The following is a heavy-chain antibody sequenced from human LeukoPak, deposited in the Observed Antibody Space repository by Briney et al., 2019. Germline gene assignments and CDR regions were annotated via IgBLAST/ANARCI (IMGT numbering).Heavy chain of an antibody. J-gene: IGHJ4*02. Sequence: GGSLRLSCAASGFTFSNAWMSWVRQAPATGLEWVGSIKSRTDGGTTEYAAPLKGSFTISRDDSKNTLYLQMNSRKTEDTAVYYCTTVWYSSGWRIDYWGQATLVTVCS. CDR2: IKSRTDGGTT. D-gene: IGHD6-19*01. CDR1: GFTFSNAW. CDR3: TTVWYSSGWRIDY. V-gene: IGHV3-15*01.